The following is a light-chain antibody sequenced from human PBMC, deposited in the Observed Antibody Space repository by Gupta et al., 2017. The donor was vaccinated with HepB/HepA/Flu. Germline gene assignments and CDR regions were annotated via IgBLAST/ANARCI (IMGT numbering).Light chain of an antibody. CDR2: YNSDTDY. CDR3: MIWHSSTVV. V-gene: IGLV5-45*02. CDR1: SDLNVDPYT. Sequence: QAVLTQPSSLSASPGASASLTCTLRSDLNVDPYTIDWYQQKPGSPPHYLLRYNSDTDYKQGAVVPGRFSGTKDASANAGILVISGLQSADEADYYCMIWHSSTVVFGGGTKLTVL. J-gene: IGLJ2*01.